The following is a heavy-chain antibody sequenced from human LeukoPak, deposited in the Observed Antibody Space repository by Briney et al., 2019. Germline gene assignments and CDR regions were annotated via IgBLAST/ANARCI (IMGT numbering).Heavy chain of an antibody. CDR2: IYSGGST. CDR3: ARAIDYSNYEGDYYYYYYMDV. CDR1: GFTVSSNY. V-gene: IGHV3-53*01. D-gene: IGHD4-11*01. Sequence: PGGSLRLSCAASGFTVSSNYMSWVRQAPGKGLEWVSVIYSGGSTYYADSVKGRFTISRDNSKNTLYLQMNSLRAEDTAVYYCARAIDYSNYEGDYYYYYYMDVWGKGTTVTVSS. J-gene: IGHJ6*03.